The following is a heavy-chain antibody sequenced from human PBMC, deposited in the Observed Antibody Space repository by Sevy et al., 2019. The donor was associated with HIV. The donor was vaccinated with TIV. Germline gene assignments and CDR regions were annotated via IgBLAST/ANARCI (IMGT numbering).Heavy chain of an antibody. Sequence: SETLSLTCAVSGYSISSGYYWGWIRQPPGKGLEWIGSIYHSGSTYYNPSLKSRVTISVDTSKNQFSLKLSSVTAADTAVYYCARGYCTNGVCSNWFDPWGQGTLVTVSS. V-gene: IGHV4-38-2*01. CDR1: GYSISSGYY. CDR3: ARGYCTNGVCSNWFDP. CDR2: IYHSGST. J-gene: IGHJ5*02. D-gene: IGHD2-8*01.